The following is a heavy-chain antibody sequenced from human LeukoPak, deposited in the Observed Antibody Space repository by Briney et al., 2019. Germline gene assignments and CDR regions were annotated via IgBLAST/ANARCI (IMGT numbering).Heavy chain of an antibody. J-gene: IGHJ5*02. CDR1: GGTFSSYT. CDR2: IISILDIA. CDR3: AREGADFWSGSAQNWFDP. D-gene: IGHD3-3*01. V-gene: IGHV1-69*04. Sequence: SVKVSCKASGGTFSSYTISWVRLAPGQGLERMGRIISILDIANYAQKFQGRVTITADKSTGTAYMELSSLRSEDTAVYYCAREGADFWSGSAQNWFDPWGQGTLVTVSS.